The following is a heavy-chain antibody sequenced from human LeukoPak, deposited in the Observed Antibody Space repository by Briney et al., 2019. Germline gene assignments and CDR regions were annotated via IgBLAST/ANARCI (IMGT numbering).Heavy chain of an antibody. J-gene: IGHJ6*03. CDR2: ISSSSSYI. D-gene: IGHD2-2*02. Sequence: GGSLRLSCAASGFTFSSYWMTWVRQAPGKGLEWVSSISSSSSYIYYADSVKGRFTISRDNAKNSLYPQMNSLRAEDTAVYYCARDGCSSTSCYTGYYYYMDVWGKGTTVTVSS. CDR1: GFTFSSYW. V-gene: IGHV3-21*01. CDR3: ARDGCSSTSCYTGYYYYMDV.